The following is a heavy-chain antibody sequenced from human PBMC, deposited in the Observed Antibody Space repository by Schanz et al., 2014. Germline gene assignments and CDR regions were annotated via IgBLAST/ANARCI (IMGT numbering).Heavy chain of an antibody. CDR3: ARDRIGHYYGSGSIDP. CDR2: IVPVLNIT. V-gene: IGHV1-69*08. D-gene: IGHD3-10*01. Sequence: QVQLVQSGAEVKKPGSSVKVSCKSSGGTFNSFTLNWVRQARGQGLELMGRIVPVLNITLYTQKFQGRVTITADKSTGTTYMELKSLRSDDTAVYYCARDRIGHYYGSGSIDPWGQGTLVTVSS. CDR1: GGTFNSFT. J-gene: IGHJ5*02.